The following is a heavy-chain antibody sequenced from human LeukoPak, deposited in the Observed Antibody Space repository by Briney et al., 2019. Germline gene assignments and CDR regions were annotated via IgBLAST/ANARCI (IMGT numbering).Heavy chain of an antibody. CDR3: ARAQNYGSGSYYVP. CDR1: GFTFSNYG. Sequence: GGSLRLSCAASGFTFSNYGMHWVRQAPGKGLEWVANIKQDGSEKYYVDSVKGRFTISRDNAKNSLYLQMNSLRAEDTAVYYCARAQNYGSGSYYVPWGQGTLVTVSS. D-gene: IGHD3-10*01. J-gene: IGHJ5*02. CDR2: IKQDGSEK. V-gene: IGHV3-7*04.